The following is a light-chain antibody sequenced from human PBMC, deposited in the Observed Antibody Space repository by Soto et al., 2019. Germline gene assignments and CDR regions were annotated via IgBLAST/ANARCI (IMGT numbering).Light chain of an antibody. Sequence: DIQMTQSPSSLAASVGDRVTITCRASQGIIDYLALYKQKPGKAQKLLIYAASTLQSGVPSRFSGSGAGTDFTLTISSLQPEDVATYYCQKYNSAPRTFGQGTKVEIK. CDR1: QGIIDY. CDR2: AAS. V-gene: IGKV1-27*01. CDR3: QKYNSAPRT. J-gene: IGKJ1*01.